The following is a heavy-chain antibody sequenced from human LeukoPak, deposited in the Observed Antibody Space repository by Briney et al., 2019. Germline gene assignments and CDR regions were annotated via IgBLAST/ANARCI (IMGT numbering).Heavy chain of an antibody. V-gene: IGHV3-74*01. J-gene: IGHJ3*02. Sequence: GGSLRLSCAASGFTFSSYSMNWVRQAPGKGLVWVSHMNGDGSSTSYADSVKGRFTISRDNAKNTLYLQMNRLKAEDTAVYYCARSATDAFDIWGQGTMVTVSS. CDR2: MNGDGSST. CDR1: GFTFSSYS. CDR3: ARSATDAFDI.